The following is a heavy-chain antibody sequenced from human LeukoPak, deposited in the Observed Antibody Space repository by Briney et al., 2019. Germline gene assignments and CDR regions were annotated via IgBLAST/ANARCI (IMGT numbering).Heavy chain of an antibody. CDR1: GFTFNSNG. Sequence: GGSLRLSCAASGFTFNSNGMHWVRQAPGKGLEWVAVISYDGSNKYYADSVKGRFTISRDNSKNTLYLQMNSLRAEDTAVYYCAKERGIAAAGIHYWGQGTLVTVPS. D-gene: IGHD6-13*01. V-gene: IGHV3-30*18. J-gene: IGHJ4*02. CDR3: AKERGIAAAGIHY. CDR2: ISYDGSNK.